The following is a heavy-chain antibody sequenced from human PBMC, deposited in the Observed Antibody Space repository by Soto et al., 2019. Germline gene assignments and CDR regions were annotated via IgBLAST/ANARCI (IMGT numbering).Heavy chain of an antibody. CDR1: GFTFSSYW. V-gene: IGHV3-7*03. Sequence: GGSLRLSCAASGFTFSSYWMSWVRQAPGKGLEWVANIKQDGSEKYYVDSVKGRFTISRDNAKNSLYLQMNSLRAEDTAVYYCARDCSSTSCYTPFDYWGQGTLVTVS. D-gene: IGHD2-2*02. CDR3: ARDCSSTSCYTPFDY. CDR2: IKQDGSEK. J-gene: IGHJ4*02.